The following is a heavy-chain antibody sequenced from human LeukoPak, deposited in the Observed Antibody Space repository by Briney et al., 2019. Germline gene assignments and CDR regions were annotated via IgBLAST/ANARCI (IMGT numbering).Heavy chain of an antibody. Sequence: NPSETLSLTCTVSGGSISSYYWSWIRQPPGKGLEWIGYIYYSGSTNYNPSLKSRVTISVDTSKNQFSLKLSSVTAADTAVYYCASNYYGPGSLDYWGQGNLVTVSS. V-gene: IGHV4-59*08. D-gene: IGHD3-10*01. CDR3: ASNYYGPGSLDY. J-gene: IGHJ4*02. CDR2: IYYSGST. CDR1: GGSISSYY.